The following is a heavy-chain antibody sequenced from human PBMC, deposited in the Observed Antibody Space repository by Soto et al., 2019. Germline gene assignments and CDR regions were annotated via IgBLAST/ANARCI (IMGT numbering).Heavy chain of an antibody. Sequence: QVQLVESGGGLVKPGGSLRLSCAASGFTFSDYYMSWIRQAPGKGLEWVSYIISSGSTIYYADSVKGRFTISRDNAKNSVYLKMNSLRAEDTAVYYCARERWCCSSTSAYGMDVWGQGTTVTVSS. CDR3: ARERWCCSSTSAYGMDV. CDR1: GFTFSDYY. D-gene: IGHD2-2*01. V-gene: IGHV3-11*01. CDR2: IISSGSTI. J-gene: IGHJ6*02.